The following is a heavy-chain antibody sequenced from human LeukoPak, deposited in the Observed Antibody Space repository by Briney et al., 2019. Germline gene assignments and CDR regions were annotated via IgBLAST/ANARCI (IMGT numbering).Heavy chain of an antibody. Sequence: GGSLRLSCAASGFTFSSYAMSWVRQAPGKGLEWVSAISGSGGSTYYADSVKGRFTISRDNSKNTLYLQMNSLRAEDTAVYYCARGGDIVATIRYFDYWGQGTLVTVSS. CDR3: ARGGDIVATIRYFDY. J-gene: IGHJ4*02. CDR2: ISGSGGST. D-gene: IGHD5-12*01. CDR1: GFTFSSYA. V-gene: IGHV3-23*01.